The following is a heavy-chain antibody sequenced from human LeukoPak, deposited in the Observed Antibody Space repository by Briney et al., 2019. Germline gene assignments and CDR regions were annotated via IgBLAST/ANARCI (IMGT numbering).Heavy chain of an antibody. Sequence: KASETLSLTCAVPGGSISSSNWWSWVRQPPGQGLEWIGEIHHSGSTNYIPSLRSRVTISVDKSKKQFSLKLSSVTAADTAVYYCASWCSTTCPVDYWGQGTLVTVSS. D-gene: IGHD2-2*01. J-gene: IGHJ4*02. CDR2: IHHSGST. CDR3: ASWCSTTCPVDY. CDR1: GGSISSSNW. V-gene: IGHV4-4*02.